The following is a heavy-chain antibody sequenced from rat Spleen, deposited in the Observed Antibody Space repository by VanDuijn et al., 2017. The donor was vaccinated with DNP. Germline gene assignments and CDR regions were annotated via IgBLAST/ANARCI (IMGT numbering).Heavy chain of an antibody. J-gene: IGHJ2*01. CDR3: ARNLIGLDY. Sequence: EVQLQESGSGLVKPSQSLSLTCSVTGYSITNNYWGWIRQFPGNKVEYIGHISYSGRTNYNPSLKSRISITRDTSKNQVFLKMNSLQTEDTGTYYCARNLIGLDYWGQGVMVTVSS. V-gene: IGHV3-1*01. D-gene: IGHD4-6*01. CDR2: ISYSGRT. CDR1: GYSITNNY.